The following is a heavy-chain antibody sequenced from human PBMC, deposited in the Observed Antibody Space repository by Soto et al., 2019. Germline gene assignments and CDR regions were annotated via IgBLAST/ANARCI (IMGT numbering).Heavy chain of an antibody. CDR2: IIPIFGTA. D-gene: IGHD2-2*01. CDR1: GGTFSSYA. J-gene: IGHJ4*02. V-gene: IGHV1-69*13. Sequence: ASVKVPCKASGGTFSSYAISWVRQAPGQGLEWMGGIIPIFGTANYAQKFQGRVTITADESTSTAYMELSSLRSEDTAVYYCAKDQVGYCSSTSCRRINFDYWGQGTLVTVSS. CDR3: AKDQVGYCSSTSCRRINFDY.